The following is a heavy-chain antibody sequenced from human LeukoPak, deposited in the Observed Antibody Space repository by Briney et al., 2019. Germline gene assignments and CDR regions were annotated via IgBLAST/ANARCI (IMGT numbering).Heavy chain of an antibody. CDR3: ARRRMYYYDSRGYMDV. CDR2: IYYSGST. CDR1: GGSISSYY. Sequence: TSETLSLTCTVSGGSISSYYWSWIRQPPGKGLEWIGTIYYSGSTYYSPFLTRRVTISLDTSKNQFSLKLSSVTAADTAVYYCARRRMYYYDSRGYMDVWGKGTTVTISS. D-gene: IGHD3-22*01. V-gene: IGHV4-59*04. J-gene: IGHJ6*03.